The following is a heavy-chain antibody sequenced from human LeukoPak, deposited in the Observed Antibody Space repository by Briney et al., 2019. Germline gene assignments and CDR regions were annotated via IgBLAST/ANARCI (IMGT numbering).Heavy chain of an antibody. CDR1: GFTFSSYW. CDR3: ARDPRYCSSTSCHDAFDI. CDR2: IKQDGSEK. Sequence: PGESLRLSCAASGFTFSSYWMSWVRQAPGKGLEWVANIKQDGSEKYYVDSVKGRFTISRDNAKNSLYLQMNSLRAEDTAVYYCARDPRYCSSTSCHDAFDIWGQGTMVTVSS. V-gene: IGHV3-7*01. D-gene: IGHD2-2*01. J-gene: IGHJ3*02.